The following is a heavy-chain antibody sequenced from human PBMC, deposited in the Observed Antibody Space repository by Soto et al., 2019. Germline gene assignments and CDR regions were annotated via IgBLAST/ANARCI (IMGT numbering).Heavy chain of an antibody. V-gene: IGHV3-9*01. CDR1: GFTFDDYA. CDR2: ISWNSAYI. Sequence: EVQLVESGGGLVQPGRSLRLSCAASGFTFDDYAMHWVRQTPEKGLEWVSGISWNSAYIGYADSVKGRFTISRDNAKNSLYLQMNSLRTEDTALYYCAKGPSYSSGWFLAWGKGTLVTVSS. J-gene: IGHJ5*02. CDR3: AKGPSYSSGWFLA. D-gene: IGHD6-19*01.